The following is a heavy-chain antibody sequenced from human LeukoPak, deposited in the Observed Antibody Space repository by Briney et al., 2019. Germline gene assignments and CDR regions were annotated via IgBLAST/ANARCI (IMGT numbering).Heavy chain of an antibody. Sequence: GGSLRLSCAASGFTFSSYSMNRVRQAPGKGLEWVSYISSSGSTIYYADSVKGRFTISRDNAKNSLYLQRNSLRAEDTAVYYCASPRYYDSSGYFDYWGQGTLVTVSS. V-gene: IGHV3-48*04. CDR1: GFTFSSYS. D-gene: IGHD3-22*01. CDR3: ASPRYYDSSGYFDY. CDR2: ISSSGSTI. J-gene: IGHJ4*02.